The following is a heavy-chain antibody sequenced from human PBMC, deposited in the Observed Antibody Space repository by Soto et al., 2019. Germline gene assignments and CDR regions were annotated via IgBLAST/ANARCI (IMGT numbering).Heavy chain of an antibody. CDR3: AKDRNYPRDQFHY. D-gene: IGHD1-7*01. CDR2: ISANGQGI. CDR1: GFTFSTYA. Sequence: GGSLRLSCAASGFTFSTYALSWVRQAPGKGLEWVSAISANGQGIYYADSVRGRFTISRDNPKNTIFLHMDSLRAEDTAVYYCAKDRNYPRDQFHYWGQGTLVTVSS. V-gene: IGHV3-23*01. J-gene: IGHJ4*02.